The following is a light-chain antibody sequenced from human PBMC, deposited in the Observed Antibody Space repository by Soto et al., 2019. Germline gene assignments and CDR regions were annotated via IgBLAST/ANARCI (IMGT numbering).Light chain of an antibody. CDR2: DTS. V-gene: IGLV7-46*01. Sequence: QAVVTQEPSLTVSPGGTVPLTCGSSTGAVTSGHYPYWFQQKPGQAPRTLIYDTSDKHSWTPARFSGSLLGGKAALTLSGAQPEDEADYYCLVSYSGARVFGGGTQLTVL. CDR1: TGAVTSGHY. CDR3: LVSYSGARV. J-gene: IGLJ2*01.